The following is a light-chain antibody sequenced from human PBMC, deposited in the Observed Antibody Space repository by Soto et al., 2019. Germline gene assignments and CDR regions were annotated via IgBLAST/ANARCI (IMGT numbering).Light chain of an antibody. CDR3: QQRASWPPFT. J-gene: IGKJ4*01. Sequence: EVILTQFPATLSMSPGESATLSCRASENIRTSLAWYQHRPGQPPRPLIYDAFNRATGIPPRFSGGGSGTDFTLTISGLEPEDFAVYYCQQRASWPPFTFGGGTKVEIK. CDR2: DAF. CDR1: ENIRTS. V-gene: IGKV3-11*01.